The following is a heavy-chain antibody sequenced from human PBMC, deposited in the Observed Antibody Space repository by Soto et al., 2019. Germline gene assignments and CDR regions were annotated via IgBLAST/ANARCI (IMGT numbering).Heavy chain of an antibody. V-gene: IGHV4-59*08. CDR1: VGSFRPNY. D-gene: IGHD3-9*01. J-gene: IGHJ5*02. Sequence: SETLSLTYTVYVGSFRPNYWSWTRQPPGPALEWVGSIYYGGSTSYNPSLKSRVTISLETSKSQFSLRLTSVTAADSAVYYCARHPIRYYDVLTGQIVYPEFNWVDPWGHGILVTVS. CDR2: IYYGGST. CDR3: ARHPIRYYDVLTGQIVYPEFNWVDP.